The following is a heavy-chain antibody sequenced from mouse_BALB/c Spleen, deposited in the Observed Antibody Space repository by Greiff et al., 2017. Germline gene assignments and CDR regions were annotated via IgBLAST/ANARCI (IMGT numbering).Heavy chain of an antibody. CDR1: GYTFSSYW. V-gene: IGHV1-9*01. D-gene: IGHD4-1*01. CDR3: ARLDWDVGFAY. J-gene: IGHJ3*01. CDR2: ILPGSGST. Sequence: QVQLQQSGAELMKPGASVKISCKATGYTFSSYWIEWVKQRPGHGLEWIGEILPGSGSTNYNEKFKGKATFTADTSSNTAYMQLSSLTSEDSAVYYCARLDWDVGFAYWGQGTLVTVSA.